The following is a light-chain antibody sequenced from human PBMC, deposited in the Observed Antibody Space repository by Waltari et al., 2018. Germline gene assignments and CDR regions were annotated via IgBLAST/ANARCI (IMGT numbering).Light chain of an antibody. CDR2: EVT. CDR3: FSYADSRSWV. V-gene: IGLV2-23*02. J-gene: IGLJ3*02. Sequence: QSALTQPASVSGSPGQSITIPCTGTSSDVGSYNLVSWYQQFPGEAPKLMTYEVTKRPSGVSNSFSVSKSGNTASLTISGRQAEDEADYYCFSYADSRSWVFGGGTKLTVL. CDR1: SSDVGSYNL.